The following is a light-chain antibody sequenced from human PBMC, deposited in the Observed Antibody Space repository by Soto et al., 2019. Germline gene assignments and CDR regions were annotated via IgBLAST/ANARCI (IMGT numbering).Light chain of an antibody. Sequence: QSVLTQPASVSGSPGQSITISCTGTSSDVGGYNYVSWYQHHPGKAPKLMIYDVTNRPSGVSNRFSGSKSGNTASLTISGVQSEDEASYYCSSYTTTSTVVFGGGTKVTV. CDR3: SSYTTTSTVV. J-gene: IGLJ2*01. V-gene: IGLV2-14*03. CDR2: DVT. CDR1: SSDVGGYNY.